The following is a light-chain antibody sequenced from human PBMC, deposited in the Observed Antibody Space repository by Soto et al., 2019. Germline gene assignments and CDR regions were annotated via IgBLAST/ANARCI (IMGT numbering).Light chain of an antibody. CDR3: QQYISYST. Sequence: DIQMTQSPSTLSASVGDSVTITCRASQSVNTWLAWYRQKPGKAPTLLIYKASTLETGVPSRFSGSGSGTEFTLTISNLQPDDFATYYCQQYISYSTFGQGTKLEIK. CDR2: KAS. J-gene: IGKJ2*01. CDR1: QSVNTW. V-gene: IGKV1-5*03.